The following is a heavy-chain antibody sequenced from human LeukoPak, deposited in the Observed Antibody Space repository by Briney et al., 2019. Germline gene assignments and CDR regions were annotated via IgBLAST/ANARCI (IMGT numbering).Heavy chain of an antibody. J-gene: IGHJ4*02. V-gene: IGHV1-46*01. CDR2: INPSGGST. CDR1: GYTFTSYY. D-gene: IGHD7-27*01. Sequence: ASVKVSCKASGYTFTSYYMHWVRQAPGQGLEWMGIINPSGGSTSYAQKFQGRVTMTRDTSTSTVYMELSSLRSEDTAVYYCVKVGGTGHFDYWGQGALVTVSS. CDR3: VKVGGTGHFDY.